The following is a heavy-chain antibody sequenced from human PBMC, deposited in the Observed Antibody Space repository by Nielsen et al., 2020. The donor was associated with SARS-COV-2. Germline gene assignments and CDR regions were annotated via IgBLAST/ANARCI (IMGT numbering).Heavy chain of an antibody. Sequence: GESLKISCAASGFTFSSYDMHWVRQATGKGLEWVSAIGTAGDTYYPGSVKGRFTISRENAKNSLYLQMNSLRAEDTAVYYCARWPGDIERITIFGANYYMDVWGKGTTVTVSS. CDR1: GFTFSSYD. J-gene: IGHJ6*03. D-gene: IGHD3-3*01. CDR2: IGTAGDT. CDR3: ARWPGDIERITIFGANYYMDV. V-gene: IGHV3-13*04.